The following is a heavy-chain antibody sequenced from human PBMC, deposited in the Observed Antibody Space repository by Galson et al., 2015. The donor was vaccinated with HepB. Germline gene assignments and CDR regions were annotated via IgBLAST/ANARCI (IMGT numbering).Heavy chain of an antibody. J-gene: IGHJ3*02. CDR2: IKSKTDGGTT. Sequence: SLRLSCAASGFTFSNAWMSWVRQAPGKGLEWVGRIKSKTDGGTTDYAAPVKGRFTISRDDSKNTLYLQMNSLKTEDTAVYYCTTGRYSGSFLAFDIWGQGTMVTVSS. CDR1: GFTFSNAW. CDR3: TTGRYSGSFLAFDI. D-gene: IGHD1-26*01. V-gene: IGHV3-15*01.